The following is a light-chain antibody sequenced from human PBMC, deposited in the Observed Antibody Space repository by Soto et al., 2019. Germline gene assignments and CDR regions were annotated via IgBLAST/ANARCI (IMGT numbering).Light chain of an antibody. J-gene: IGLJ3*02. CDR1: SSDVGGYKY. Sequence: QSVLTQPPSASGSPGQSVTISCTGTSSDVGGYKYVSWYQQHPGKAPKLMIYEVSKRPSGVPDRFSGSKSGNTASLTVSGLQAEDGADYYCSSYAGRNNWVFGGGTKLTVL. CDR2: EVS. CDR3: SSYAGRNNWV. V-gene: IGLV2-8*01.